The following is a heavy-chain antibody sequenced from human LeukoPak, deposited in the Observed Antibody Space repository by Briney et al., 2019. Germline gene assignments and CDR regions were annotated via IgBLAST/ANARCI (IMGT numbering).Heavy chain of an antibody. CDR3: ARFTMVRGVYYYGMDV. CDR1: GGSISSGGYY. J-gene: IGHJ6*02. V-gene: IGHV4-31*03. D-gene: IGHD3-10*01. CDR2: INHSGST. Sequence: SETLSLTCTVSGGSISSGGYYWSWIRQHPGKGLEWIGEINHSGSTNYNPSLKSRVTISVDTSKNQFSLKLISVTAADTAVYYCARFTMVRGVYYYGMDVWGQGTTVTVSS.